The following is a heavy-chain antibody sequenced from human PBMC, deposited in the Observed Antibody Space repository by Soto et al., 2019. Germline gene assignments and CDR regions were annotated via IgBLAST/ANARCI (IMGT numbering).Heavy chain of an antibody. CDR1: GGSISSAY. Sequence: AETLSLTCTVSGGSISSAYWSWIGQPRGKGLEWIGYMYKTGSTVYNPSLKSRVTISVDTSKNQFYLKVNSVTAADTAVYYCARDLRGYCGTDCYPLDVWGQGTTVTVSS. CDR3: ARDLRGYCGTDCYPLDV. CDR2: MYKTGST. V-gene: IGHV4-59*01. J-gene: IGHJ6*02. D-gene: IGHD2-21*02.